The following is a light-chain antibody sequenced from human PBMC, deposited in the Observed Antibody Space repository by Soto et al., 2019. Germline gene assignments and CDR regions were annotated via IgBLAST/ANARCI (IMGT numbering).Light chain of an antibody. Sequence: DIVMTQSPLSLPVTPGEPASISCRSSQSLLHSNGYTYLDWYLQKPGQSPQLLIYWGSNRASGVPDRFSGSGSGTDFTLTISSLQPEDFGTFYCHQSYSSWTFGQGTKVDIK. CDR1: QSLLHSNGYTY. CDR2: WGS. CDR3: HQSYSSWT. J-gene: IGKJ1*01. V-gene: IGKV2-28*01.